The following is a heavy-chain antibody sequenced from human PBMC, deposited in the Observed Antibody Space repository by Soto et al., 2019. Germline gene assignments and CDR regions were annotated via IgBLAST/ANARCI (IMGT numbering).Heavy chain of an antibody. Sequence: EVHLLESGGALVQPGGSLRLSCAASGFSFSRYAMSWVRQAPGKGLDWVSAISGSGTKTHYADSVKGRFTISRDNSKNTLYLQMNSLRAEDTAVYYCAKDHPVIEVVKVFEYWGRGALVTVSS. CDR3: AKDHPVIEVVKVFEY. J-gene: IGHJ4*02. D-gene: IGHD3-22*01. V-gene: IGHV3-23*01. CDR2: ISGSGTKT. CDR1: GFSFSRYA.